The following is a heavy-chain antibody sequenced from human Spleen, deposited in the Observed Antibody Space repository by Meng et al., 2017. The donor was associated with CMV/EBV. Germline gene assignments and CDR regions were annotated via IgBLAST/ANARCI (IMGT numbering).Heavy chain of an antibody. Sequence: CIRQPPGKGMQCIREINHSASTNYNPSPKMRVTISVDTFKNQFALKLSSVTAADTAVYYCARARDFRSLGTYYYGSGSYYRASYFDYWGQGTLVTVSS. V-gene: IGHV4-34*01. D-gene: IGHD3-10*01. CDR3: ARARDFRSLGTYYYGSGSYYRASYFDY. J-gene: IGHJ4*02. CDR2: INHSAST.